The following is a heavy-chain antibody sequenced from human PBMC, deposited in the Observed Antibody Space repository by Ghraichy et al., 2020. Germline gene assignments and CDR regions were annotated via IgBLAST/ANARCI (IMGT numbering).Heavy chain of an antibody. CDR2: ISYDGSNK. CDR3: AKDNEAPYYDFWSGYSWVFDY. D-gene: IGHD3-3*01. Sequence: LRLSCAASGFTFSSYGMHWVRQAPGKGLEWVAVISYDGSNKYYADSVKGRFTISRDNSKNTLYLQMNSLRAEDTAVYYCAKDNEAPYYDFWSGYSWVFDYWGQGTLVTVSS. CDR1: GFTFSSYG. V-gene: IGHV3-30*18. J-gene: IGHJ4*02.